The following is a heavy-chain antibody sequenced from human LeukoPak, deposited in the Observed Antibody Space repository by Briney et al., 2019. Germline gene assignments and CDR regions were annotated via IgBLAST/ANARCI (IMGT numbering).Heavy chain of an antibody. J-gene: IGHJ6*02. Sequence: KTSETLSLTCTVSGGSIISHYWSWIRQPPGRGLEWIAYIYYSGSTNYNPSLKSRVTISVDTSKNQFSLKLTSVTAADTAVYYCARGAQFYYYGMDVWGQGTTVTVSS. CDR1: GGSIISHY. CDR2: IYYSGST. CDR3: ARGAQFYYYGMDV. V-gene: IGHV4-59*11.